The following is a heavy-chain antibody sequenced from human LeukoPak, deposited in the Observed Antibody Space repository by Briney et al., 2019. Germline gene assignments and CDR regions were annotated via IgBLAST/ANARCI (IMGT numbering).Heavy chain of an antibody. CDR1: GGSFSGYY. CDR2: INHSGST. CDR3: ARAPGVPTDEGFDY. Sequence: PSETLSLTCAVYGGSFSGYYWSWIRQPPGKGLEWIGEINHSGSTNYNPSLKSRVTISVDTSKNQFSLKLSSVTAADTAVYYCARAPGVPTDEGFDYWGQGTLVTVSS. V-gene: IGHV4-34*01. D-gene: IGHD2-2*01. J-gene: IGHJ4*02.